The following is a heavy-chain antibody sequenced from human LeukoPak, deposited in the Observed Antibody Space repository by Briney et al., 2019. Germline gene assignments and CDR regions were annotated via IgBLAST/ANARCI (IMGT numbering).Heavy chain of an antibody. CDR2: ISGSGGST. V-gene: IGHV3-23*01. J-gene: IGHJ4*02. Sequence: GGSLRLSCAASGFTFSSYAMSWVRQAPGKGLEWVSAISGSGGSTYYADSVKGRFTISRDNAKNSLFLQMNSLRAEDTAVYYCTRDQYHDSSGYGGYWGQGTLVTVSP. CDR1: GFTFSSYA. CDR3: TRDQYHDSSGYGGY. D-gene: IGHD3-22*01.